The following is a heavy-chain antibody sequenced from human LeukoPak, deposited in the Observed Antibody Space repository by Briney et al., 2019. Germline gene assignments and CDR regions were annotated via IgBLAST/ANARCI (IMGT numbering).Heavy chain of an antibody. CDR2: FHNSGTS. J-gene: IGHJ4*02. V-gene: IGHV4-59*01. CDR3: TRGAGWLIDY. Sequence: SETLSLTCTVSDDSISDYYRGWIRQPPGKGLEWIGYFHNSGTSTYNPSLKSRVTISADTSKNQFSLKLNSLTTADTAVYYCTRGAGWLIDYWGQGVLVTVSS. CDR1: DDSISDYY. D-gene: IGHD3-16*01.